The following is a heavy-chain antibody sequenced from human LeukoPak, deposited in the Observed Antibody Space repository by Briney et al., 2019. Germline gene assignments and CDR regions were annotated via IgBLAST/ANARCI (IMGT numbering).Heavy chain of an antibody. CDR3: ARPYHYDSGSRGTAFDI. Sequence: LRLSCAASGFTFSDYYWGWIRQPPGKGLEWIASIYDSRTTYYNPSLKSRLTISVDTSKNQFSLKLTSVTAADTAIYYCARPYHYDSGSRGTAFDIWGQGTMVTVSS. CDR1: GFTFSDYY. V-gene: IGHV4-38-2*01. J-gene: IGHJ3*02. D-gene: IGHD3-10*01. CDR2: IYDSRTT.